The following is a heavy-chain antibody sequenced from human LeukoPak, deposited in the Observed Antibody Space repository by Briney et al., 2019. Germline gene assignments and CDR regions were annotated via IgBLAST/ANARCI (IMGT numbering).Heavy chain of an antibody. D-gene: IGHD3-22*01. V-gene: IGHV1-46*01. J-gene: IGHJ4*02. CDR1: GYTFTSYY. CDR3: XXXXXXXYYYDSSGYLDY. CDR2: INPSGGST. Sequence: ASVKVSCTASGYTFTSYYMHWVRQAPGQGLEWMGIINPSGGSTSYAQKFQGRVTMTRDTSTSTVYMELSSLRSEDTAVYYCXXXXXXXYYYDSSGYLDYWGQGTLVTVSS.